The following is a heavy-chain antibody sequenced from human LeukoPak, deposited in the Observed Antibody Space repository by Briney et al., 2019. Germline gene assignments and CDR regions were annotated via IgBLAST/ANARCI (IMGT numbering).Heavy chain of an antibody. CDR1: GFTFSSYA. D-gene: IGHD7-27*01. Sequence: QPGGSLRLSCAASGFTFSSYAMSWVRQAPGKGLEWVSAISGSGGSTYYADSVKGRFTISRDNAKNSLYLHMNSLRVEDTAIYYCARDYVWGSSESDYWGQGTLVTVSS. CDR3: ARDYVWGSSESDY. CDR2: ISGSGGST. J-gene: IGHJ4*02. V-gene: IGHV3-23*01.